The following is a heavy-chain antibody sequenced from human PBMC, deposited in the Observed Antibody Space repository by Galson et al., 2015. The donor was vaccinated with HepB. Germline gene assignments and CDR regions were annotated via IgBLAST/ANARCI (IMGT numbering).Heavy chain of an antibody. V-gene: IGHV6-1*01. J-gene: IGHJ5*02. Sequence: CAISGDSVSSHSAAWSWIRQSPSRGLEWLGRTYYRSKWNNDYAVSVKSRITINPDSSKNQFSLQLNSVTPEDTAVYYCAREGDIVLAAGTIHNWFDPWGQGTLVTVSS. CDR1: GDSVSSHSAA. CDR2: TYYRSKWNN. CDR3: AREGDIVLAAGTIHNWFDP. D-gene: IGHD2-15*01.